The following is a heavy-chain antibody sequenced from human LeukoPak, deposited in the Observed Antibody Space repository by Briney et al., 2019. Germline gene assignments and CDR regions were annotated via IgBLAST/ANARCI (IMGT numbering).Heavy chain of an antibody. J-gene: IGHJ4*02. CDR1: GYTLTELS. V-gene: IGHV1-24*01. CDR2: FDPEDGET. Sequence: APVKVSCKVSGYTLTELSMHWVRQAPGKGLEWMGGFDPEDGETIYAQKFQGRVTMTEDTSTDTAYMELSSLRSEDTAVCYCATNLVSSYGSDFDYWGQGTLVTVSS. D-gene: IGHD5-18*01. CDR3: ATNLVSSYGSDFDY.